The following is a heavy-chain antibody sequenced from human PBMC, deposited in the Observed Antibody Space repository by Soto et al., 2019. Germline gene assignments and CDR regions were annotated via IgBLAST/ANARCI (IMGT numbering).Heavy chain of an antibody. D-gene: IGHD5-18*01. CDR1: GSSFSTYG. CDR3: GRGYNYADY. V-gene: IGHV3-33*01. Sequence: HPGGSLRLSCAASGSSFSTYGMQWVRQAPGKGLEWVAEIWYDGSNDFYSDSVKGRFTISRDNAKNTLFLQMNSLRAEDTAMYYRGRGYNYADYWGQGTQVTVSS. CDR2: IWYDGSND. J-gene: IGHJ4*02.